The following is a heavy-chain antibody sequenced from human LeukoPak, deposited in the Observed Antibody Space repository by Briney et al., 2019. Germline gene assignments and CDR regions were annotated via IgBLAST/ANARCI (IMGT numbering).Heavy chain of an antibody. Sequence: PGRSLRLSCAASGFTFSSYGMHWVRQAPGKGLEWVAVISCDGSNKYYADSVKGRFTISRDNSKNTLYLQMNSLRAEDTAVYYCARAGLGRYCSGGSCYSAFDYWGQGTLVTVSS. D-gene: IGHD2-15*01. V-gene: IGHV3-30*03. CDR1: GFTFSSYG. CDR2: ISCDGSNK. J-gene: IGHJ4*02. CDR3: ARAGLGRYCSGGSCYSAFDY.